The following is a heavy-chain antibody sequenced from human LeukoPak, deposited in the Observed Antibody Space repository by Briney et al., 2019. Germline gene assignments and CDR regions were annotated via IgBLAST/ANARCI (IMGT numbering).Heavy chain of an antibody. Sequence: ASVKVSCKASGYTFTSYGISWVRQAPGQGLEWMGWISAYNGNTNYAQKLQGRVTMTTDTSTSTAYTELRSLRSDDTAVYYCARGIVVVPAAPPGVYYFDYWGQGTLVTVSS. CDR2: ISAYNGNT. CDR1: GYTFTSYG. D-gene: IGHD2-2*01. J-gene: IGHJ4*02. CDR3: ARGIVVVPAAPPGVYYFDY. V-gene: IGHV1-18*04.